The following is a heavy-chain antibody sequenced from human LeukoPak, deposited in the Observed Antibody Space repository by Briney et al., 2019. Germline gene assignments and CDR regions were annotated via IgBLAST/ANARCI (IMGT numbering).Heavy chain of an antibody. CDR2: INHSGST. CDR3: ARTPVTMVRGVRRIYYFDY. J-gene: IGHJ4*02. V-gene: IGHV4-34*01. D-gene: IGHD3-10*01. CDR1: GGSFSGYY. Sequence: SETLSLTCAVYGGSFSGYYWSWIRQPPGKGLEWIGEINHSGSTNYNPCLKSRVTISVDTSKNQFSLKLSSVTAADTAVYYCARTPVTMVRGVRRIYYFDYWGQGTLVTVSS.